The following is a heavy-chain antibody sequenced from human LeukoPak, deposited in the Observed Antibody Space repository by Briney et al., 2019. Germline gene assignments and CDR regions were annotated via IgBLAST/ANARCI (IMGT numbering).Heavy chain of an antibody. J-gene: IGHJ6*02. V-gene: IGHV4-4*02. Sequence: SGTPSLTCAVSGGSISGSNWWSWVRQPPGKGLEWIGEIYHSGSTNYNPSLKSRVTISVDKSKNQFSLKLSSVTAADTAVYYCASSIAAAGWRQMDVWGQGTTVTVSS. CDR2: IYHSGST. CDR1: GGSISGSNW. CDR3: ASSIAAAGWRQMDV. D-gene: IGHD6-13*01.